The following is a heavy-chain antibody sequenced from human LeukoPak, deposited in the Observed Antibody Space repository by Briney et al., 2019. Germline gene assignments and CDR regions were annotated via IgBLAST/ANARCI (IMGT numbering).Heavy chain of an antibody. CDR3: ARDKWFGESIDY. D-gene: IGHD3-10*01. V-gene: IGHV3-9*01. Sequence: KPGRSLRLSCAASGFTFDDYAMHWVRQGPGKGLEWVSGISWNSGNIGYADSVKGRFTISRDNAKNSLYLQMNSLRAEDTAVYYCARDKWFGESIDYWGQGTLVTVSS. CDR1: GFTFDDYA. J-gene: IGHJ4*02. CDR2: ISWNSGNI.